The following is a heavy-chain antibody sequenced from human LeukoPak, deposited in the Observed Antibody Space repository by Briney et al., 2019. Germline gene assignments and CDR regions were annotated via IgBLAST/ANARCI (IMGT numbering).Heavy chain of an antibody. Sequence: GESLKISCKGSGYSFANYSIGWVRQMPGKGLEWMGIMYPGDSTARYSPSFQGQVTVSADESISTAYLHWSSLKASDTAVYYCARHGPDAFDIWGQGTMVTVSS. CDR3: ARHGPDAFDI. V-gene: IGHV5-51*01. J-gene: IGHJ3*02. CDR1: GYSFANYS. CDR2: MYPGDSTA.